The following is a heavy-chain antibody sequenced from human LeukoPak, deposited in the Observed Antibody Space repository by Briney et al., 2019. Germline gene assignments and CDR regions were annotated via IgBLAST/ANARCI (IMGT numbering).Heavy chain of an antibody. CDR1: GGSMRDSRT. D-gene: IGHD6-25*01. CDR2: IHDDGRT. Sequence: SETLSLTCTVSGGSMRDSRTWGWIRQPPGKGLEWIANIHDDGRTASNPSLKSRVTISQDTSKNQFSLKVNSVTAADTAFYSCGRVLTAAGVDFWGPGTLVTVSS. CDR3: GRVLTAAGVDF. V-gene: IGHV4-39*07. J-gene: IGHJ4*02.